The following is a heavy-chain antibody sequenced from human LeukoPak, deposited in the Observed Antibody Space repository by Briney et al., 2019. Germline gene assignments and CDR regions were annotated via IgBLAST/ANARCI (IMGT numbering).Heavy chain of an antibody. CDR1: GFTFSSYE. J-gene: IGHJ4*02. V-gene: IGHV3-48*02. Sequence: GGSLRLSCAASGFTFSSYEMNWVRQAPGKGLEWVSYISSRSGTIYYADSVKGRFTISRDNAKNSLYLQMNSLRDEDTAVYYCARPTNWWGYFDYWGQGTLVTVSS. CDR3: ARPTNWWGYFDY. D-gene: IGHD2-8*02. CDR2: ISSRSGTI.